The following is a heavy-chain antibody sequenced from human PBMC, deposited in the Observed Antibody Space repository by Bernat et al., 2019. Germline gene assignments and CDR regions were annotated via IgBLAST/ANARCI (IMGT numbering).Heavy chain of an antibody. CDR2: IYIGGST. D-gene: IGHD3-3*01. Sequence: EVQLVESGGGLVQPGGSLRLSCAASGFTVSSNYMSWVRQAPGKGLEWVSVIYIGGSTYYADSVKGRFTISRDNSKNTLYLQMNSLRAEDTAVYYCARGRYDFWSGYWDYWGQGTLVTVSS. J-gene: IGHJ4*02. V-gene: IGHV3-66*01. CDR1: GFTVSSNY. CDR3: ARGRYDFWSGYWDY.